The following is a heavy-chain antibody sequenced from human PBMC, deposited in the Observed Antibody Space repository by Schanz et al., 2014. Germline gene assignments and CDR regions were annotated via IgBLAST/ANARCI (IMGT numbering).Heavy chain of an antibody. CDR3: ARENSSGCSPAVTYYIDV. V-gene: IGHV3-74*01. D-gene: IGHD6-19*01. J-gene: IGHJ6*03. CDR2: IYMNGSGR. Sequence: EVQLVESGGGLAQPGGSLRLSCAASGFTFSRYWMQWVRQAPGKGLVWVSRIYMNGSGRDYGDSVKGRFTVTRDNNWKALMLQRSRRTSDAAALYRGARENSSGCSPAVTYYIDVWGKGTTVTVSS. CDR1: GFTFSRYW.